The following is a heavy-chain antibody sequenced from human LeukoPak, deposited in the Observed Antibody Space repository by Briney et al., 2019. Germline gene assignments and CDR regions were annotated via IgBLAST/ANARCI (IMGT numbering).Heavy chain of an antibody. Sequence: ASVKVSCTASGYTFTSYDLNWVRQATGQRPEWMGWMSPNSGDTGYAQKFQDRVTMTRNTSISTAYMELSSLRSDDTAVYYCARGPPNWGYDYWGPGTLVTVSS. D-gene: IGHD7-27*01. CDR1: GYTFTSYD. J-gene: IGHJ4*02. CDR3: ARGPPNWGYDY. CDR2: MSPNSGDT. V-gene: IGHV1-8*01.